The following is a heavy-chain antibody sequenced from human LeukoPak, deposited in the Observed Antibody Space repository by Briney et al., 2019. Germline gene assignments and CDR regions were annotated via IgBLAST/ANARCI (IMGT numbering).Heavy chain of an antibody. V-gene: IGHV4-30-2*01. CDR3: ARADIAAAGTHFWFDP. D-gene: IGHD6-13*01. Sequence: SQTLSLTCIVSGGSISSGDYYWSWIRQPPGKGLEWIGYIYHSGSTYYNPSLKSRVTISVDRSKNQFSLKLSSVTAADTAVYYCARADIAAAGTHFWFDPWGQGTLVTVSS. CDR1: GGSISSGDYY. CDR2: IYHSGST. J-gene: IGHJ5*02.